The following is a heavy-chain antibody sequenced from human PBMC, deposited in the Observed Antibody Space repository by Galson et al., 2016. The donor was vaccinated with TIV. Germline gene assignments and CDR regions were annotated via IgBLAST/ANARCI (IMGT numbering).Heavy chain of an antibody. J-gene: IGHJ6*02. CDR1: GFTFSSYG. CDR3: ARVHRSYGMDV. V-gene: IGHV3-33*01. Sequence: SLRLSCAASGFTFSSYGMHWVRQAPGKGLEWVAIISYDGSDKDYTDSVKGRFTISRDKSKNTLYLQMDGVRVEDTATYYCARVHRSYGMDVWGQGTTVTVSS. CDR2: ISYDGSDK. D-gene: IGHD1-1*01.